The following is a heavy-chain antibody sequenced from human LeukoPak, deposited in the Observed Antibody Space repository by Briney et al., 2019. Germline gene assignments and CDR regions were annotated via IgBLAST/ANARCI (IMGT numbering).Heavy chain of an antibody. V-gene: IGHV3-48*01. CDR1: GFNFMVHG. CDR3: ARDSAHRI. CDR2: ISNTGSTI. Sequence: GGSLRLSCATSGFNFMVHGINWVRQAPGKELEWISYISNTGSTIYYADSVQGRFTISRDDGKTSVYLQMNSLRVEDTAVYYCARDSAHRIWGQGTLVTVSS. D-gene: IGHD6-13*01. J-gene: IGHJ4*02.